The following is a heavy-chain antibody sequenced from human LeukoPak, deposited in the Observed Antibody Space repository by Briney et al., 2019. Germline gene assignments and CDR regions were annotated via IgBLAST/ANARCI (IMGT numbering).Heavy chain of an antibody. CDR3: ARVRARPGNWFDP. V-gene: IGHV3-30-3*01. CDR2: ISYDGSNK. D-gene: IGHD6-6*01. J-gene: IGHJ5*02. Sequence: GGSLRLSCAASGFTFSSYAMHWVRQAPGKGLEWVAVISYDGSNKYYADSVKGRFTISRDNSKNTLYLQMNSLRAEDTAVYYCARVRARPGNWFDPWGQGTLVTVSS. CDR1: GFTFSSYA.